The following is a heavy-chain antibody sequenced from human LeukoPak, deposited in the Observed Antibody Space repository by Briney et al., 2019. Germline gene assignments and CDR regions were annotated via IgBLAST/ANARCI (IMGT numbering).Heavy chain of an antibody. CDR3: ARDSRQQLFDY. J-gene: IGHJ4*02. CDR2: ISSSGGTI. CDR1: GFTFSSYE. Sequence: GGSLRLSCAASGFTFSSYEMNWVRQTPGKGLEWLSYISSSGGTIYYADSVKGRFTISRDNAKSSLYLQTNGLRAEDTAVYYCARDSRQQLFDYWGQGTLVTVSS. D-gene: IGHD4-11*01. V-gene: IGHV3-48*03.